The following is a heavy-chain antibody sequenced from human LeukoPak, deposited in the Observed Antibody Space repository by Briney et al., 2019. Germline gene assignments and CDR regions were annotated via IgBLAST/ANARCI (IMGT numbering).Heavy chain of an antibody. Sequence: PSETLSLTCAVYGGSFSGYYWSWIRQPPGKGLEWIGEINHSGSTNYNPSLKSRVTISVDTSKNQFSLKLNSVTAADTAVYYCSRGGYGGLTDFDSWGQGTLVTVSS. CDR3: SRGGYGGLTDFDS. J-gene: IGHJ4*02. CDR1: GGSFSGYY. V-gene: IGHV4-34*01. CDR2: INHSGST. D-gene: IGHD3-16*01.